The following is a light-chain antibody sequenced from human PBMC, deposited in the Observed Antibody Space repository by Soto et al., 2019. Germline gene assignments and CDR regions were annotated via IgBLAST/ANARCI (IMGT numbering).Light chain of an antibody. CDR1: QSVTSNY. CDR3: QQYGSSPT. CDR2: GAS. Sequence: EIVLTQSPGTLSLSPGERATLSCRASQSVTSNYLAWYQQKPGQAPRVLIYGASNRATGIPDRFSGSGSGTDFTLTISRLEPEDFAVYYCQQYGSSPTFGQGTKLEI. J-gene: IGKJ2*01. V-gene: IGKV3-20*01.